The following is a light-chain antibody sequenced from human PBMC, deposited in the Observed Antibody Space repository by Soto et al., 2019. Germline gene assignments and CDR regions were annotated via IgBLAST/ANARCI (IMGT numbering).Light chain of an antibody. CDR2: DAS. CDR3: QQRSN. CDR1: QSVSSY. Sequence: ESVLTQSPATLSLSPGERATLSCRASQSVSSYLAWYQQKPGQAPRLLIYDASNRATGIPARFSGSGSGTDFTLTISSLEPEDFAVYYCQQRSNFGGGTKVDIK. J-gene: IGKJ4*01. V-gene: IGKV3-11*01.